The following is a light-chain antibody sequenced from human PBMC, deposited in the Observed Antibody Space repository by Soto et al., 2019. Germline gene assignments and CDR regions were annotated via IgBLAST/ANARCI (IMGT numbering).Light chain of an antibody. CDR2: SDN. Sequence: QSALTQPPSASGTPGQRVTIACSGSSSNIGSNIVNWYKQLPGTAPKVLLYSDNQRPSGVPDRISGSKSGTSASLAISGLQSEDEADYYCAAWDDRLNGYVFGTGTKLTVL. J-gene: IGLJ1*01. V-gene: IGLV1-44*01. CDR1: SSNIGSNI. CDR3: AAWDDRLNGYV.